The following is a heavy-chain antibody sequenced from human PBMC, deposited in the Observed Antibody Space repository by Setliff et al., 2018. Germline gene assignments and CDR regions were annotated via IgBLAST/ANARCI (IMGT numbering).Heavy chain of an antibody. V-gene: IGHV3-33*03. CDR3: ATSDWYAAFDH. CDR1: GVTFSTYR. Sequence: GGSLRLSCAASGVTFSTYRMHWVRQAPGKGLEWVAVIWDDGGNKYHADSVKGRFTISRDNARNSVYLQMNSLRAEDAAVYYCATSDWYAAFDHWGQGTPVTVSS. D-gene: IGHD6-19*01. CDR2: IWDDGGNK. J-gene: IGHJ4*02.